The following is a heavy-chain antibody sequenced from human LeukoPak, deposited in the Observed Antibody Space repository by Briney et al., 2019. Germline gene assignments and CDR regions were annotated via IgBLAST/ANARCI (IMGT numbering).Heavy chain of an antibody. CDR3: ARPRYVRSPTCVDF. Sequence: ASVKVSCKASGYTFTDFYVHWVRQAPGQGLEWMGWINPKNGGTNYKEKFQGRVTMIRDTSISTVYIELSGLRPDDTAVYYCARPRYVRSPTCVDFWGQGTLVTVSS. CDR2: INPKNGGT. CDR1: GYTFTDFY. J-gene: IGHJ4*02. D-gene: IGHD3-9*01. V-gene: IGHV1-2*02.